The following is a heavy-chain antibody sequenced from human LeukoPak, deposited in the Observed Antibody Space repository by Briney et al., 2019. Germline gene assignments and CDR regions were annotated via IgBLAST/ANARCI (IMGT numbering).Heavy chain of an antibody. CDR1: GGSISSSSYY. CDR3: ARDIRWNYGINTQGGWFDP. V-gene: IGHV4-39*07. J-gene: IGHJ5*02. D-gene: IGHD1-7*01. CDR2: IYYSGST. Sequence: PSETLSLTCTVSGGSISSSSYYWGWIRQLPGKGLEWIGSIYYSGSTYYNPSLKSRVTISVDTSKNQFSLKLSSVTAADTAVYYCARDIRWNYGINTQGGWFDPWGQGTLVTVSS.